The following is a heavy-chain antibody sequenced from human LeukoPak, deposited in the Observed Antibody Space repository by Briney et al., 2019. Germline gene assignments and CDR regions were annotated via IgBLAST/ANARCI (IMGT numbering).Heavy chain of an antibody. CDR2: INHSGST. V-gene: IGHV4-34*01. J-gene: IGHJ4*02. D-gene: IGHD4-17*01. Sequence: SETLSLTCAVYGGSFSGYYWSWIRQPPGKGLEWIGEINHSGSTNYNPSFKSRVTISVDTSKNQFSLKLSSVTAADTAVYYCAREMGIYGDYGARDYWGQGTLVTVSS. CDR3: AREMGIYGDYGARDY. CDR1: GGSFSGYY.